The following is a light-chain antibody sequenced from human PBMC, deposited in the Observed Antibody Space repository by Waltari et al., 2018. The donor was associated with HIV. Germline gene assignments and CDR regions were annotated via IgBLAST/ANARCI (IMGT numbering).Light chain of an antibody. V-gene: IGKV3-11*01. Sequence: VLTQSPATLSVSPGETVTLSCRASQSVGRYLARYQQTPGQPPRLLIHDPSNRATGIPPRFSGLGSGTDFSLTISSLEREDVAVYFCQQRSNWPPITFGQGTRLEIK. CDR3: QQRSNWPPIT. J-gene: IGKJ5*01. CDR1: QSVGRY. CDR2: DPS.